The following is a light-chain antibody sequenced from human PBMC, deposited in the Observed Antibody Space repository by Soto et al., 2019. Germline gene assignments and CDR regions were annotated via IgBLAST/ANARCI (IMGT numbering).Light chain of an antibody. CDR2: GAF. J-gene: IGKJ1*01. V-gene: IGKV3-20*01. CDR3: QQYGSSPRT. CDR1: QNVRMDY. Sequence: EIVSTQSPGILSLSPGERATLSCRASQNVRMDYLAWYRQKPGQAPWLLIYGAFNRAGGVPGRFSGSVFGTDFTLTISRLEPEDSAVYYCQQYGSSPRTFGQGTKVDIK.